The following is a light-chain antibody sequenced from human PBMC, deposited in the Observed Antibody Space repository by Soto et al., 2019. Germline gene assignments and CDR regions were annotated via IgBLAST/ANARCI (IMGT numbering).Light chain of an antibody. CDR2: EVT. CDR3: CSYTGSSTYF. V-gene: IGLV2-23*02. J-gene: IGLJ1*01. Sequence: QSALTQPASVSGCPGQSITISCTGASSDVGNYNLVSWYQHHPGKAPKLMIYEVTKRPSGVSNRFSGSKSGNTASLTISGLQAEDEADYYCCSYTGSSTYFFGTGTKVPVL. CDR1: SSDVGNYNL.